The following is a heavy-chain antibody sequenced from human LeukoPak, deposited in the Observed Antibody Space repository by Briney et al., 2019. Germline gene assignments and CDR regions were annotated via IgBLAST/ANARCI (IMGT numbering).Heavy chain of an antibody. J-gene: IGHJ4*02. CDR1: GGSISSGGYY. D-gene: IGHD2-15*01. V-gene: IGHV4-39*07. CDR3: AREGGGTRSGYDY. Sequence: PSQTLSLTCTVSGGSISSGGYYWGWIRQPPGKGLEWIGSIYYSGSTYYNPSLKSRVTISVDTSKNQFSLKLSSVTAADTAVYYCAREGGGTRSGYDYWGQGTLVTVSS. CDR2: IYYSGST.